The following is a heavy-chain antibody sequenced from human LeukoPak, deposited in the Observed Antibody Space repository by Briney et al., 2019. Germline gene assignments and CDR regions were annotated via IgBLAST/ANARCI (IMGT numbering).Heavy chain of an antibody. CDR3: AKTERAYAPVDN. CDR1: GGSISSYY. Sequence: SETLSLTCTVSGGSISSYYWSWIRQPPGKGLEWIGYIYYSGSTNYNPSLKSRVTISVDTSKNQFSLKLTSVTAADTAVYYCAKTERAYAPVDNWGQGALVTVSS. CDR2: IYYSGST. J-gene: IGHJ4*02. D-gene: IGHD1-26*01. V-gene: IGHV4-59*12.